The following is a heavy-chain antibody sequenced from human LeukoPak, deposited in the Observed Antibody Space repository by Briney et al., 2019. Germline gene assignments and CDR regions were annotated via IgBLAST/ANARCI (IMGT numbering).Heavy chain of an antibody. J-gene: IGHJ6*02. CDR1: GFTFSSYA. CDR3: ARDLGFSVTPPYYYYGMDV. D-gene: IGHD5/OR15-5a*01. V-gene: IGHV3-48*02. Sequence: PGGSLRLSCAASGFTFSSYAMSWVRQAPGKGLEWVSYISSSSSTIYYADSVKGRFTISRDNAKNSLYLQMNSLRDEDTAVYYCARDLGFSVTPPYYYYGMDVWGQGTTVTVSS. CDR2: ISSSSSTI.